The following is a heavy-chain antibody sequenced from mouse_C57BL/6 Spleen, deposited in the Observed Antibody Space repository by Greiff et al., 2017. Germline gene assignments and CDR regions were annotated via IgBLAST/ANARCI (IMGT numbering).Heavy chain of an antibody. J-gene: IGHJ4*01. D-gene: IGHD1-1*01. CDR3: ARVSATVVDNYYAMDY. Sequence: VMLVESGAELVKPGASVKISCKASGYAFSSYWMNWVKQRPGKGLEWIGQIYPGDGDTNYNGKFKGKATLTADKSSSTAYMQLSSLTSEASAVYFCARVSATVVDNYYAMDYWGQGTSVTVSS. CDR1: GYAFSSYW. V-gene: IGHV1-80*01. CDR2: IYPGDGDT.